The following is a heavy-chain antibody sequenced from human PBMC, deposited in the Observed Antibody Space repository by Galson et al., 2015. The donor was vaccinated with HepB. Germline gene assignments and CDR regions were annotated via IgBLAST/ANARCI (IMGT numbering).Heavy chain of an antibody. J-gene: IGHJ4*02. CDR3: TKGSGWLPDS. V-gene: IGHV4-59*01. D-gene: IGHD5-24*01. Sequence: SETLSLTCSVSGDYISNYYWSWIRQPPRKGLEWIGLTQYSGNAIYNPSLRSRVAISIDTSKNQFSLKVNSVTAADTAIYYCTKGSGWLPDSWGQGILVTVSS. CDR2: TQYSGNA. CDR1: GDYISNYY.